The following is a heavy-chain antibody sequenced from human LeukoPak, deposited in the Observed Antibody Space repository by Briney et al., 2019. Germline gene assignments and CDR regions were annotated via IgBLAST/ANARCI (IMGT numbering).Heavy chain of an antibody. D-gene: IGHD6-19*01. Sequence: PGGSLRLSCAASGFTFSGSAMHWVRQASGKGLEWVGRIRSKANSYATAYAASVKGRFTISRDDSKNTAYLQMNSLKTEDTAVYYCTRLGSSGWYNWFDPWRQGTLVTVSS. CDR3: TRLGSSGWYNWFDP. CDR1: GFTFSGSA. V-gene: IGHV3-73*01. J-gene: IGHJ5*02. CDR2: IRSKANSYAT.